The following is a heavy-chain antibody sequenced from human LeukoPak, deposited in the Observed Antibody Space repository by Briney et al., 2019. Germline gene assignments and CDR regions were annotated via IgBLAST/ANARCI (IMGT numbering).Heavy chain of an antibody. V-gene: IGHV1-69*04. Sequence: GASVKVSCKASGGTFSSYGISWVRQAPGQGLEWMGRIIPILGIANYAQKFQGRVTITTDKSTSTAYMELRSLRSEDTAVYYCATCGGDCREAFDIWGQGTMVTVSS. CDR1: GGTFSSYG. CDR2: IIPILGIA. D-gene: IGHD2-21*02. J-gene: IGHJ3*02. CDR3: ATCGGDCREAFDI.